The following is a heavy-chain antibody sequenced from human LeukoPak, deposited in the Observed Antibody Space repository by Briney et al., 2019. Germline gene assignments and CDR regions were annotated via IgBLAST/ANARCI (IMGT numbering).Heavy chain of an antibody. CDR3: ARAIRGIRSNGYYFDY. CDR2: IYYSGST. V-gene: IGHV4-59*12. Sequence: PSETLSLTCTVSGGSISSYYWSWIRQPPGKGLEWIGSIYYSGSTYYNPSLKSRVTISVDTSKNQFSLKLSSVTAADTAVYYCARAIRGIRSNGYYFDYWGQGTLVTVSS. D-gene: IGHD3-16*01. CDR1: GGSISSYY. J-gene: IGHJ4*02.